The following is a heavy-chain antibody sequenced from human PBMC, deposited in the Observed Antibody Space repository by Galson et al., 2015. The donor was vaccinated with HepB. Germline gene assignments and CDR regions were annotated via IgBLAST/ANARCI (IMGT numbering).Heavy chain of an antibody. V-gene: IGHV3-15*01. CDR2: IKSKTDGGTT. J-gene: IGHJ3*02. D-gene: IGHD4-17*01. CDR3: TTDTGGYGDSTFDI. CDR1: GFTFSNAW. Sequence: SLRLSCAASGFTFSNAWMSWVRQAPGKGLEWVGRIKSKTDGGTTDYAAPVKGRFTISRDDSKNTLYLQMNSLKTEDTAVYYCTTDTGGYGDSTFDIWGQGTMVTVSS.